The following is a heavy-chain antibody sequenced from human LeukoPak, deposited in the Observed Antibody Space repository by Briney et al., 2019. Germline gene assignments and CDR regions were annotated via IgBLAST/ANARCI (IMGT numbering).Heavy chain of an antibody. J-gene: IGHJ5*02. CDR2: IWYDGGNK. Sequence: GGSLRLSCAASRFTFSSYGMHWVRQAPGKGLEWVAVIWYDGGNKYYADSVKGRFTISRDNSKNTLYLQMNSLRAEDTAVYYCARGAAAGNWFDPWGQGTLVTVSS. CDR1: RFTFSSYG. CDR3: ARGAAAGNWFDP. V-gene: IGHV3-33*01. D-gene: IGHD6-13*01.